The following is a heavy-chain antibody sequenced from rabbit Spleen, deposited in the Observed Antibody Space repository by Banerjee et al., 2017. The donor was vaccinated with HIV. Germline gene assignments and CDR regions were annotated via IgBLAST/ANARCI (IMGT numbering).Heavy chain of an antibody. CDR1: GFDFSNYG. CDR2: IEPIFGST. V-gene: IGHV1S47*01. Sequence: QEQLVESGGGLVQPGGSLKLSCKASGFDFSNYGVSWVRQAPGKGLEWIGYIEPIFGSTYYASGVKGRLTISSHNAQNTLYLQLNSLTAADTATYFCARDAAGREDFNLWGQGTLVTVS. J-gene: IGHJ4*01. D-gene: IGHD4-2*01. CDR3: ARDAAGREDFNL.